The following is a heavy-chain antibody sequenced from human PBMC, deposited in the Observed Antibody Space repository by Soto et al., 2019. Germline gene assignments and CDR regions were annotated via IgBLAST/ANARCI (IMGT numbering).Heavy chain of an antibody. J-gene: IGHJ4*02. Sequence: GASVKVSCTASGYTFTSYGISWVRQAPGQGLEWMGSISAYNGNTNYAQKLQGRVTMTTDTSTSITDMELGSVRSDDTGVYYCAGGNPLEAMEVDYWGQGTLVTVSS. CDR2: ISAYNGNT. D-gene: IGHD5-18*01. CDR3: AGGNPLEAMEVDY. CDR1: GYTFTSYG. V-gene: IGHV1-18*04.